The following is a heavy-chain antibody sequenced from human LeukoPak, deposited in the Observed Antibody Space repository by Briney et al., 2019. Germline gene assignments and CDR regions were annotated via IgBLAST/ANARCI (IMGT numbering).Heavy chain of an antibody. CDR1: GGSISSSSYY. CDR2: IYYSGST. CDR3: ARQGQQLRPFDY. Sequence: SETLSLTCTVSGGSISSSSYYWGWIRQPPGKGLEWFGSIYYSGSTYYNPSLKSRVTISVDTSKNQFSRKLSSVTAADTAVYYCARQGQQLRPFDYWGQGTLVTVST. D-gene: IGHD6-13*01. J-gene: IGHJ4*02. V-gene: IGHV4-39*01.